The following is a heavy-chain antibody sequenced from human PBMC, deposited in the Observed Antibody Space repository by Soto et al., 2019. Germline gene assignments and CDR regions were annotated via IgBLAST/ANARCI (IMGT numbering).Heavy chain of an antibody. V-gene: IGHV3-64D*08. Sequence: GGSLRLSCSASGFTFSSYAMHWVRQAPGKGLEYVSAISSNGGSTYYADSVKGRFTISRDNSKNTLYLQMSSLRAEDTAVYYCVKSVVDTAMVTYYFDYWGQGTLVTVSS. CDR3: VKSVVDTAMVTYYFDY. CDR1: GFTFSSYA. D-gene: IGHD5-18*01. CDR2: ISSNGGST. J-gene: IGHJ4*02.